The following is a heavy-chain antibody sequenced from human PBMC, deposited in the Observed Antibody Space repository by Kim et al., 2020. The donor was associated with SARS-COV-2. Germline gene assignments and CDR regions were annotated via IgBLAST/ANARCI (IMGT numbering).Heavy chain of an antibody. CDR2: IIPIFGTA. CDR3: ARESMSDSSGWYWPRSFDY. CDR1: GGTFSSYA. V-gene: IGHV1-69*13. Sequence: SVKVSCKASGGTFSSYAISWVRQAPGQGLEWMGGIIPIFGTANYAQKFQGRVTITADESTSTAYMELSSLRSEDTAVYYCARESMSDSSGWYWPRSFDYWGQGTLVTVSS. J-gene: IGHJ4*02. D-gene: IGHD6-19*01.